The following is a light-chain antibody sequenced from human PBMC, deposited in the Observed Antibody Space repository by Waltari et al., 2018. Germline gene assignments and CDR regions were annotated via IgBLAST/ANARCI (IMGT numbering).Light chain of an antibody. Sequence: EIVLTQSPGTLSLSXGEXATLSCRASQSVGKYLAWYQQRPGQAPRLLIYETYRRATGTPDRFTGSGSGTXFSLTISRLEPEDFAVYYCQXYESLPATFXXGTXVEI. J-gene: IGKJ1*01. CDR2: ETY. CDR1: QSVGKY. V-gene: IGKV3-20*01. CDR3: QXYESLPAT.